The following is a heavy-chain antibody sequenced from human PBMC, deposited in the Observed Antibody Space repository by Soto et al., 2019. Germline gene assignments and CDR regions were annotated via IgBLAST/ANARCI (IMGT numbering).Heavy chain of an antibody. V-gene: IGHV4-59*08. J-gene: IGHJ4*02. D-gene: IGHD7-27*01. CDR2: IYYSGST. CDR1: GGSISSYY. Sequence: QVQLQESGPGLVKPSETLSLTCTVSGGSISSYYWSWIRQPPGKGLEWIGYIYYSGSTNYNPSLKSRVTISVATAKNQYTLKLSSVTARDTAVYYFARRWGRTFDYWGQGTLVTVSS. CDR3: ARRWGRTFDY.